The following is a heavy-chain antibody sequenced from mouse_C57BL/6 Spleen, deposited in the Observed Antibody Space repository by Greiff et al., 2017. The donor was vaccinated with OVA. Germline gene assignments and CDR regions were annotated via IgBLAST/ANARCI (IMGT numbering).Heavy chain of an antibody. Sequence: QVQLKESGPELVKPGASVKISCKASGYAFSSSWMNWVKQRPGKGLEWIGRIYPGDGDTNYNGKFKGKATLTADKSSSTAYMQLSSLTSEDSAVYFCARGRPPDYWGQGTTLTVSS. CDR2: IYPGDGDT. CDR3: ARGRPPDY. V-gene: IGHV1-82*01. J-gene: IGHJ2*01. CDR1: GYAFSSSW.